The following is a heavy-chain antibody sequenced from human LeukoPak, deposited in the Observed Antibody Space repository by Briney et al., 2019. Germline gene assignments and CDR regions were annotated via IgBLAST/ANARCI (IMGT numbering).Heavy chain of an antibody. CDR1: GYTFTSYG. CDR2: ISAYNGNT. CDR3: ARVSGSSGWYLATLDY. D-gene: IGHD6-19*01. Sequence: GASVKVSCKASGYTFTSYGISWVRQAPGQGLEWMGWISAYNGNTNYAQKLQGRATMTTDTSTSTAYMELRSLRSDDTAVYYCARVSGSSGWYLATLDYWGQGTLVTVSS. V-gene: IGHV1-18*01. J-gene: IGHJ4*02.